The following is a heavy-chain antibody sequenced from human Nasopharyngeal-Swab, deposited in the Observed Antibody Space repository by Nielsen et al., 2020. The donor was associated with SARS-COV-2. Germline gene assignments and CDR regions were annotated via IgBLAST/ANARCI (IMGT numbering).Heavy chain of an antibody. J-gene: IGHJ4*02. CDR2: ISSSSSTI. V-gene: IGHV3-48*04. CDR3: ARAVAGATDY. Sequence: GESLKISCAASGFTFSSYAMSWVRQAPGKGLEWVSYISSSSSTIYYADSVKGRFTISRDNAKNSLYLQMNSLRAEDTAIYFCARAVAGATDYWGQGTLVTVSS. D-gene: IGHD1-26*01. CDR1: GFTFSSYA.